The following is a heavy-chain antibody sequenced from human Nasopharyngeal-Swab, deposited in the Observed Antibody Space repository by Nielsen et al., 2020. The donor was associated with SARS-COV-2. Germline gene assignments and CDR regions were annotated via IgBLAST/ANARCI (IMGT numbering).Heavy chain of an antibody. Sequence: SETLSLTCTVSGGSISSSSYYWGWIRQPPGKGLEWIGSIYYSGSTYYNPSLKSRVTISVDTSKNQFSLKLSSVTAADTAVYYCARDYDRWLVFGYWGQGTLVTVSS. V-gene: IGHV4-39*07. CDR2: IYYSGST. D-gene: IGHD6-19*01. CDR3: ARDYDRWLVFGY. J-gene: IGHJ4*02. CDR1: GGSISSSSYY.